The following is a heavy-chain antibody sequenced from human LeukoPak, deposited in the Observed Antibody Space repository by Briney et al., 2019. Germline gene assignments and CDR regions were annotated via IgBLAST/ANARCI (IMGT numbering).Heavy chain of an antibody. Sequence: SDTLSLTCTVSGRSISSYYWSWIRQPPRKGLEWIGYIYYSGSTIYNPPLKSRVTLSVDTSWNQSSLTVASVTAADTAVYYCARGTSSGWYGFDFWGQGTLVTVSS. CDR1: GRSISSYY. D-gene: IGHD6-19*01. CDR3: ARGTSSGWYGFDF. CDR2: IYYSGST. J-gene: IGHJ4*02. V-gene: IGHV4-59*07.